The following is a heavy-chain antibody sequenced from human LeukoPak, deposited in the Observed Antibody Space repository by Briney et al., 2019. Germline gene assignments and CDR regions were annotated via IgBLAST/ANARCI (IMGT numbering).Heavy chain of an antibody. J-gene: IGHJ4*02. CDR1: GYTFTSYG. CDR2: ISAYSGNT. Sequence: ASVKVSCKASGYTFTSYGISWVRQAPGQGLEWMGWISAYSGNTNYAQKLQGRVTMTTDTSTSTAYMELRSLRSDDTAVYYCARGWVEGDFWSGYYALIGGFDYWGQGTLVTVSS. CDR3: ARGWVEGDFWSGYYALIGGFDY. D-gene: IGHD3-3*01. V-gene: IGHV1-18*01.